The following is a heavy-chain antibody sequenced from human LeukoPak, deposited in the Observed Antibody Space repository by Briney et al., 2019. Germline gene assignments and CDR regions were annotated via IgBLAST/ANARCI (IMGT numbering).Heavy chain of an antibody. CDR2: MNPHSGNT. CDR3: AREGNRSSDSSASYPLDY. J-gene: IGHJ4*02. V-gene: IGHV1-8*01. Sequence: ASVKVSCRASGYTFSSNDINWVRQATGQGLEWMGWMNPHSGNTGYAQKFQGRVTITRNSSISTAYMELSSLRSEDTAVYYCAREGNRSSDSSASYPLDYWGQGTLVTFSS. D-gene: IGHD1-26*01. CDR1: GYTFSSND.